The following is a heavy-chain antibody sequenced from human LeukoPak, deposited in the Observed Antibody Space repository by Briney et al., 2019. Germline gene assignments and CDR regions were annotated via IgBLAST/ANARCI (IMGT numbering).Heavy chain of an antibody. CDR1: GFTVSSNY. CDR2: IYTGGGT. CDR3: AKITPQLYYYDSSGYMY. D-gene: IGHD3-22*01. Sequence: GGSLRLSCAASGFTVSSNYMSWVRQAPGKGLEWVSVIYTGGGTYYADSVKGRFTISRDNSKNTLYLQMNSLRAEDTAVYYCAKITPQLYYYDSSGYMYWGQGTLVTVSS. V-gene: IGHV3-53*01. J-gene: IGHJ4*02.